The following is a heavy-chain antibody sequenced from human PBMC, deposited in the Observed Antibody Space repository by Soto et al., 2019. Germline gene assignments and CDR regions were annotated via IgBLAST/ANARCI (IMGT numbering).Heavy chain of an antibody. CDR2: IYYSGST. V-gene: IGHV4-31*03. Sequence: SETLSLTCTVSGGSISSGGYYWSWIRQHPGKGLEWIGYIYYSGSTYYNPSLKSRVTISVDTSKNQFSLKLSSVTAADTAVYYCARMGPKGNNYYGSGSYGALGYWGQGTLVTVSS. CDR1: GGSISSGGYY. CDR3: ARMGPKGNNYYGSGSYGALGY. D-gene: IGHD3-10*01. J-gene: IGHJ4*02.